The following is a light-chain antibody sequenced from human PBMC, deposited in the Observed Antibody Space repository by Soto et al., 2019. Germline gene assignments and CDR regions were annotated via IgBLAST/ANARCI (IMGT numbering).Light chain of an antibody. CDR3: SSYTSSSTYVV. CDR1: SSDGGGYNY. Sequence: QSALTQPASLSGSPGQTLTISCTGTSSDGGGYNYVSWYQQHPGKTPKLMIYDVSNRPPGVSNRFSGSKSGNTASLTISGLQAEDEADYYCSSYTSSSTYVVFGGGTKLTVL. J-gene: IGLJ2*01. V-gene: IGLV2-14*01. CDR2: DVS.